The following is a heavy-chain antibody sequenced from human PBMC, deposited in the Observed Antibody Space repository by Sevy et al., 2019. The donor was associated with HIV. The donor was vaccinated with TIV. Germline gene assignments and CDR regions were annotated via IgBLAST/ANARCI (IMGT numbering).Heavy chain of an antibody. V-gene: IGHV3-23*01. CDR3: VREGCSKPHDY. J-gene: IGHJ4*02. Sequence: GGSLRLSCAASGFTFSNYAMSWVRQAPGKGLGWVSTFSFGCGKINYADSVKGRFTISRDNSKNTLYLQMNSLRAEDTALYYCVREGCSKPHDYWGQGTLVTVSS. CDR2: FSFGCGKI. CDR1: GFTFSNYA. D-gene: IGHD2-2*01.